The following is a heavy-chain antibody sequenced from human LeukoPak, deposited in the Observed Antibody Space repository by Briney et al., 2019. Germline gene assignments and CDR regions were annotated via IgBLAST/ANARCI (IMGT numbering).Heavy chain of an antibody. J-gene: IGHJ4*02. V-gene: IGHV1-69*04. CDR3: ATELNYYDSSGYSVFFDY. CDR2: IIPILGIA. D-gene: IGHD3-22*01. Sequence: SVKVSCKASGGTFSSYAISWVRQAPGQGLEWMGRIIPILGIANYAQKFQGRVTITADKSTSTAYMELSSLRSEDTAVYYCATELNYYDSSGYSVFFDYWGQGTLVTVSS. CDR1: GGTFSSYA.